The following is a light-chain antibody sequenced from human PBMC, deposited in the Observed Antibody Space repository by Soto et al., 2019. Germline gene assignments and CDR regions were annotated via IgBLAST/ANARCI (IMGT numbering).Light chain of an antibody. J-gene: IGKJ1*01. Sequence: DIQMTQSPSFLSASVGDRVTITCRASQSITSFFNWYQQKPGKAPNLLIHTASNLQSGVPSRFTGSGSGTDFTLTISSPQPEDSATYYCQQSYSIPWTFGQGTKVEIK. CDR3: QQSYSIPWT. V-gene: IGKV1-39*01. CDR2: TAS. CDR1: QSITSF.